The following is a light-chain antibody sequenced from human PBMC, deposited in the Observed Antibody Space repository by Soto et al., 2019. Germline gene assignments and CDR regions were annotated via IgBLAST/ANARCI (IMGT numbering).Light chain of an antibody. CDR3: QQYYGSPYT. CDR2: RAS. V-gene: IGKV4-1*01. Sequence: DIVMTQSQDSLAVSLGERATLNCKSSQSVLYRSNKNNYLGWYQKKPGQPPKLLISRASARESGVPDRFSGSGSGTDFTLTISSLQAEDVAVDYCQQYYGSPYTFGQGTKLEIK. CDR1: QSVLYRSNKNNY. J-gene: IGKJ2*01.